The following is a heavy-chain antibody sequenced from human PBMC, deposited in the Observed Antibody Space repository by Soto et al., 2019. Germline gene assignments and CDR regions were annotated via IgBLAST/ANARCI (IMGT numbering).Heavy chain of an antibody. CDR3: ANPPIEIRYFDWLSDWGY. Sequence: GGSLRLSCAASGFTFSSYAMSWVRQAPGKGLEWVSAISGSGGSTYYADSVKGRFTISRDNSKNTLYLQMNSLRAEDTAVYYCANPPIEIRYFDWLSDWGYWGQGTLVTVSS. CDR2: ISGSGGST. D-gene: IGHD3-9*01. V-gene: IGHV3-23*01. J-gene: IGHJ4*02. CDR1: GFTFSSYA.